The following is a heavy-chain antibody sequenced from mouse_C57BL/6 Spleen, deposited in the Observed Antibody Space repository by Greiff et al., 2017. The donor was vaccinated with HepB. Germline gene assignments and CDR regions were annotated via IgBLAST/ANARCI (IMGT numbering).Heavy chain of an antibody. CDR3: ASTVVARYAMDY. Sequence: EVKLVESGGGLVKPGGSLKLSCAASGFTFSDYGMHWVRQAPEKGLEWVAYISSGSSTIYYADTVKGRFTISSDNAKNTLFLQMTSLRSEDTAMYYCASTVVARYAMDYWGQGTSVTVSS. J-gene: IGHJ4*01. D-gene: IGHD1-1*01. V-gene: IGHV5-17*01. CDR1: GFTFSDYG. CDR2: ISSGSSTI.